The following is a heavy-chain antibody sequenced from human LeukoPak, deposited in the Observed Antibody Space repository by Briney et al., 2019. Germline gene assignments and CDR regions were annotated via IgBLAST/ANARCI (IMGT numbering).Heavy chain of an antibody. J-gene: IGHJ6*03. CDR3: ARGAASSTTPSYYYYMDV. CDR1: GYTFTGYY. CDR2: INPNSGGT. Sequence: ASVKVSCKASGYTFTGYYMHWVRQAPGQGLEWMGWINPNSGGTNYAQKFQGRVTMTRDTSISTAYMELSRLRSDDTAVYYCARGAASSTTPSYYYYMDVWGKGTTVTVSS. D-gene: IGHD6-13*01. V-gene: IGHV1-2*02.